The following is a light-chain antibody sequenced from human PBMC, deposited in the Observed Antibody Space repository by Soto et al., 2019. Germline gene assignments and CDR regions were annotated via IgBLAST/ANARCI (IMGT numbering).Light chain of an antibody. Sequence: QTVVTQEPSLTVSPGQKVTISCSGSSSNIGNNYVSWYQQLPGTGPKVLIYDNYKRPSGIPGRFSGSKSGTSATLGITGLQTGDEADYYCGTWDSTLTAYVFGTGTKLTVL. CDR2: DNY. CDR3: GTWDSTLTAYV. J-gene: IGLJ1*01. CDR1: SSNIGNNY. V-gene: IGLV1-51*01.